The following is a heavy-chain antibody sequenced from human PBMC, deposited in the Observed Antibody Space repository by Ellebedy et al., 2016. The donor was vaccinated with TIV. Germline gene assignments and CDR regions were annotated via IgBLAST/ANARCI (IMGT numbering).Heavy chain of an antibody. CDR2: IKQDGSLR. CDR3: ARWSLPFDY. D-gene: IGHD1-26*01. Sequence: GESLKISXAASGFPFSSYWMSWVRQAPGKGLEWVANIKQDGSLRYYVDSVRGRFTISRDNAQNSLYLQMNSLRAEDTAVYYCARWSLPFDYWGQGALVTVSS. J-gene: IGHJ4*02. V-gene: IGHV3-7*03. CDR1: GFPFSSYW.